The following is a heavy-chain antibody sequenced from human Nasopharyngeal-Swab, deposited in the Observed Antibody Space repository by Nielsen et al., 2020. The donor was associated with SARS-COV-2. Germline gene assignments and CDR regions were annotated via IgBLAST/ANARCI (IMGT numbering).Heavy chain of an antibody. CDR3: AKDRTPGIVGGRGFDY. J-gene: IGHJ4*02. CDR2: ISSSGSTI. CDR1: GFTFSDYY. Sequence: GESLKISCAASGFTFSDYYMNWVRQAPGKGLEWVSYISSSGSTIYYADSVKGRFTISRDNAKNSLYLQMNSLRAEDTAVYYCAKDRTPGIVGGRGFDYWGQGTLVTVSS. V-gene: IGHV3-11*01. D-gene: IGHD1-26*01.